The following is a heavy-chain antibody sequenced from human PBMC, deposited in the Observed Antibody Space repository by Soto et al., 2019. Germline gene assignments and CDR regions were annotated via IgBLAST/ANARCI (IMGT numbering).Heavy chain of an antibody. V-gene: IGHV1-18*01. CDR2: ISAYNGNT. Sequence: ASVKVSCKASGYTFTSYGISWVRQAPGQGLEWMGWISAYNGNTNYAQKLQGRVTMTTDTSTSTAYMELRSLRSDDTAVYYCARSHYDILTGYYSNYYYYCMDVWGQGTTVTVSS. D-gene: IGHD3-9*01. J-gene: IGHJ6*02. CDR1: GYTFTSYG. CDR3: ARSHYDILTGYYSNYYYYCMDV.